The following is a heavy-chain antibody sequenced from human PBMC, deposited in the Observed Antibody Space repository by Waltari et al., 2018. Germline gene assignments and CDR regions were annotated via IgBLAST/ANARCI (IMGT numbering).Heavy chain of an antibody. CDR1: GGSITTITYF. CDR2: FSYNGNT. V-gene: IGHV4-39*07. Sequence: QLQMQESGPGLVRPSETLSLTCAVSGGSITTITYFWGWIRQPPGKGLEWIASFSYNGNTYYNPSLKSRVTISGDTSKNQFSLLLSSVTAADTAVYYCARGLGAMYWGHGTLVTVSS. J-gene: IGHJ4*01. D-gene: IGHD2-21*01. CDR3: ARGLGAMY.